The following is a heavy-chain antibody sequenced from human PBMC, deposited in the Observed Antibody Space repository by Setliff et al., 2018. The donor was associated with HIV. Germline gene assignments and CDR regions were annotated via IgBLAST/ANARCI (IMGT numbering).Heavy chain of an antibody. CDR1: GGSFSGYY. J-gene: IGHJ4*02. CDR3: AKKGRDYYDNSGPH. Sequence: LTCAVYGGSFSGYYWNWIRQAPGKGLEWVSAISGPGDGTYYADSVKGRFTISRDNSKNTLYLQLNSLRADDTAVYYCAKKGRDYYDNSGPHWGQGTLVTVSS. CDR2: ISGPGDGT. D-gene: IGHD3-22*01. V-gene: IGHV3-23*01.